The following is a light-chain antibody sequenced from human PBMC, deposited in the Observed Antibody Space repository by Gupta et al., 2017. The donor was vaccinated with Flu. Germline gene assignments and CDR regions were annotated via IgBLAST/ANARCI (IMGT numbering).Light chain of an antibody. J-gene: IGKJ1*01. CDR1: QSVSVY. CDR2: GAS. V-gene: IGKV1-39*01. Sequence: DIQMTQSPSSLSASIGDRVTITCRASQSVSVYLNWYQQKPGKAPKLLTYGASTLQSGVPSRFSGSVSETGFTLTISSLQPEDFAAYYCQQSYSSPWTFGQGTKVEVK. CDR3: QQSYSSPWT.